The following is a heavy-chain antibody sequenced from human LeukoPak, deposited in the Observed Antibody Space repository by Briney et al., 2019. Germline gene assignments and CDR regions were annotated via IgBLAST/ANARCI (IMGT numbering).Heavy chain of an antibody. CDR3: GKDLAGSYRLGY. D-gene: IGHD3-10*01. J-gene: IGHJ4*02. Sequence: PGGSLRLSCVASGFAFNEYTMHWVRQAPGKGLEWVSLITWDGATTYYADSVKGRFTISRDNSKNSLYLQMNNLSTEDTALYYCGKDLAGSYRLGYWEQGTLVTVSS. CDR2: ITWDGATT. CDR1: GFAFNEYT. V-gene: IGHV3-43*01.